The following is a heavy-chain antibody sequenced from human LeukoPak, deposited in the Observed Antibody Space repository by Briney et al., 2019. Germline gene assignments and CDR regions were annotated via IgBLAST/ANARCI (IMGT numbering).Heavy chain of an antibody. V-gene: IGHV4-59*01. J-gene: IGHJ4*02. D-gene: IGHD3-22*01. CDR2: IYYSGST. Sequence: SETLSFTCTVSGGSISSYYWSWIRQPPGKGLEWIGYIYYSGSTNYNPSLKSRVTISVDTSKNQFSLKLSSVTAADTAVYYCARSEWDYYDSSGYYIFDYWGQGTLVTVSS. CDR1: GGSISSYY. CDR3: ARSEWDYYDSSGYYIFDY.